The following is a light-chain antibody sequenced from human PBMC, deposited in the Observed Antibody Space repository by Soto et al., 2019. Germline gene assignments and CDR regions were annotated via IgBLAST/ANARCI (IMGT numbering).Light chain of an antibody. CDR2: GAS. CDR3: QQYNDWPT. CDR1: QGIDRW. Sequence: DIQMTQSPSTLPASVGDRVTITCRASQGIDRWLAWYQQRPGKAPKILIYGASTRATGIPARFSGSGSGTEFTLTISSLQSEDFAVYYCQQYNDWPTFGQGTKVDIK. V-gene: IGKV1-5*01. J-gene: IGKJ1*01.